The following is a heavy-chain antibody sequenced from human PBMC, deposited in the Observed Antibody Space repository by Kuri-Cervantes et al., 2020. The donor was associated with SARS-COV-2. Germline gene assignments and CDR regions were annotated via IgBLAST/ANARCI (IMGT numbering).Heavy chain of an antibody. CDR2: VNSDGSST. D-gene: IGHD4-17*01. Sequence: GGSLRLSCAVSGFTFSSYWMHWVRQAPGKGLVWVSHVNSDGSSTTYADSVKGRFTISRDNAKNTLYLQMSSLRAEDTAVYYCVKDRSDYGDYVFAFDIWGQGTMVTVSS. CDR3: VKDRSDYGDYVFAFDI. CDR1: GFTFSSYW. J-gene: IGHJ3*02. V-gene: IGHV3-74*01.